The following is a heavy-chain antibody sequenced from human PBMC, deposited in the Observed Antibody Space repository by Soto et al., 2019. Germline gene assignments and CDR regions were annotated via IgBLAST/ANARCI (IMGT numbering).Heavy chain of an antibody. CDR1: GFNFNHAW. CDR2: IRSQADGRTT. J-gene: IGHJ6*02. Sequence: EVQLVESGGGLVNRGGSLRLSCVVSGFNFNHAWMNWVRQAPGKGLEWVGRIRSQADGRTTEYAAPVDGRFTISRDDSKNTLYLQMNRLKAVDTAVYYCTGLVAMRVYTSYNAMDVWGQGTTVTVSS. V-gene: IGHV3-15*07. CDR3: TGLVAMRVYTSYNAMDV. D-gene: IGHD2-2*01.